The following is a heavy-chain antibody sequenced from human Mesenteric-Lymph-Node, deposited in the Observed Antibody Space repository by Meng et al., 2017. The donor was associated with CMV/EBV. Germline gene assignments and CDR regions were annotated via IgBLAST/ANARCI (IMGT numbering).Heavy chain of an antibody. Sequence: SVKVSCKAFGYPFTSYGISWVRQAPGQGLEWMGGIIPIFGTANYAQKFQGRVTITTDESTSTAYMELSSLRSEDTAVYYCARQAYSSSGQGYYYYGMDVWGQGTTVTVSS. CDR3: ARQAYSSSGQGYYYYGMDV. CDR1: GYPFTSYG. D-gene: IGHD6-13*01. V-gene: IGHV1-69*05. J-gene: IGHJ6*02. CDR2: IIPIFGTA.